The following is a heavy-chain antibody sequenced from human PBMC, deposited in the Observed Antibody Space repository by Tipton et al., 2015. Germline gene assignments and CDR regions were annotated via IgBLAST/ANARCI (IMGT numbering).Heavy chain of an antibody. CDR2: INHRGST. CDR1: GGSFSDFY. J-gene: IGHJ4*02. CDR3: ARIPKRDGDSFDL. V-gene: IGHV4-34*09. Sequence: TLSLTCGVYGGSFSDFYWNWIRQTPGKGLEWIGEINHRGSTTHNPSLKSRLTISKDTSKNQLFLKLTSVTAADTAIYYCARIPKRDGDSFDLWGRGTLVTVSS. D-gene: IGHD4-17*01.